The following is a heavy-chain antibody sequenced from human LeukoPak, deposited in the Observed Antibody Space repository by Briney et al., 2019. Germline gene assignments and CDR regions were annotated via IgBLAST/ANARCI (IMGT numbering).Heavy chain of an antibody. CDR1: GGSISSSSYY. CDR3: ASWGDYGYYFDY. D-gene: IGHD4-17*01. V-gene: IGHV4-39*07. CDR2: IYYSGST. Sequence: PSETLSLTCTVSGGSISSSSYYWGWIRQPPGKGLEWIGSIYYSGSTYYNPSLKSRVTISVDKSKNQFSLKLSSVTAADTAVYYCASWGDYGYYFDYWGQGTLVTVSS. J-gene: IGHJ4*02.